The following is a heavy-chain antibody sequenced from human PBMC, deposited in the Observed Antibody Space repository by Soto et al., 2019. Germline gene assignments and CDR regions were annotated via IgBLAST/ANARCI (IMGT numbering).Heavy chain of an antibody. Sequence: SLTCAVSGGSISSSNWWSWVRQPPGKGLEWIGEIYHSGSTNYNPSLKSRVTISVDKSKNQFSLKLSSVTAADTAVYYCARDPTSDGYDREGDYWGQGTLVTVSS. V-gene: IGHV4-4*02. CDR1: GGSISSSNW. D-gene: IGHD5-12*01. CDR3: ARDPTSDGYDREGDY. J-gene: IGHJ4*02. CDR2: IYHSGST.